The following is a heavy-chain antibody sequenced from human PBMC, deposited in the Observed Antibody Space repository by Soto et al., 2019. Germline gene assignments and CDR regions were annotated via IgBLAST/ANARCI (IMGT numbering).Heavy chain of an antibody. D-gene: IGHD2-8*01. CDR2: INPSGGST. CDR3: ARAFKLRVRGYCTNGVCPYGAFDI. CDR1: GYTFTSYY. Sequence: ASVKVSCKSSGYTFTSYYMHWVRQAPGQRLEWKGIINPSGGSTSYAQKFQGRVTMTRDTSTSTVYMELSSLRSEDTAVYYCARAFKLRVRGYCTNGVCPYGAFDIWGQGTMVTVSS. J-gene: IGHJ3*02. V-gene: IGHV1-46*03.